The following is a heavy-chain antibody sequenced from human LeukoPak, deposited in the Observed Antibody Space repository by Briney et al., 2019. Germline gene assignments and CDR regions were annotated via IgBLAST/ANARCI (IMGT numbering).Heavy chain of an antibody. D-gene: IGHD5-18*01. CDR1: GVSITSNY. CDR3: ARSSGHSYGDFDY. Sequence: SETLSLTCSVSGVSITSNYWSWIRQPPGKGLEWIGYTHHSGSTSYNPSLKSRITISLDTPNNQFSLKLSSVTAADTAVYYCARSSGHSYGDFDYWGQGTLVTVSS. V-gene: IGHV4-59*01. J-gene: IGHJ4*02. CDR2: THHSGST.